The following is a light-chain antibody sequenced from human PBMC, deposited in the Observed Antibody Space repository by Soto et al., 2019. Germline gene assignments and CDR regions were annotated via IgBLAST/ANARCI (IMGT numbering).Light chain of an antibody. CDR3: MQALQTPVT. J-gene: IGKJ1*01. Sequence: DIVMTQSPLSLPVTPGEPASISCRSSQSLLHSNGYNYLDWYLQKPGQSPQLLIYLGSNPSSGVPERFSGSGSGTDFTLKISRVEAEDVGVYYCMQALQTPVTFGQGTKVEIK. CDR2: LGS. CDR1: QSLLHSNGYNY. V-gene: IGKV2-28*01.